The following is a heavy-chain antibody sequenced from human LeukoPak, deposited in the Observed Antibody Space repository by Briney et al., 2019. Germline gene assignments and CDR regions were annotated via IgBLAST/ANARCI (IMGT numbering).Heavy chain of an antibody. CDR3: ASGNSAHWF. J-gene: IGHJ1*01. CDR1: GFTFGDYS. V-gene: IGHV3-48*04. CDR2: SSGSGGII. Sequence: GGSLRLSCAASGFTFGDYSLNWIRQAPGKGLEWVSYSSGSGGIIYSADSVKGRFTISRDDAKNSLYLEMNSLRVEDTAVYYCASGNSAHWFWGQGTLVTVSS. D-gene: IGHD1-26*01.